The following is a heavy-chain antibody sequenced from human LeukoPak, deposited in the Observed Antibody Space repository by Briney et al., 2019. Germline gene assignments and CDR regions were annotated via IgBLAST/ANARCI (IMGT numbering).Heavy chain of an antibody. CDR3: AKGYNYYDSSGYYYVRGSYIDY. CDR1: GFTFSSYA. J-gene: IGHJ4*02. D-gene: IGHD3-22*01. Sequence: QTGGSLTLSCAASGFTFSSYAMSWVRQAPGKGLEWVSDISGSGGSTYHADSVKGRFTFSRDNSKNTLYMQMNSLRAEDTAVYYWAKGYNYYDSSGYYYVRGSYIDYWGQGTLVTVSS. CDR2: ISGSGGST. V-gene: IGHV3-23*01.